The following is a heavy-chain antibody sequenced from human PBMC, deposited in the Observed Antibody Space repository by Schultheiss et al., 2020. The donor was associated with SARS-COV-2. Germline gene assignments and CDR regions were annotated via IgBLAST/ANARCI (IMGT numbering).Heavy chain of an antibody. J-gene: IGHJ6*02. CDR3: ARDPTYYDILTGSYALYYYGMDV. V-gene: IGHV4-38-2*02. Sequence: SETLSLTCTVSGYSISSGYYWGWIRQPPGKGLEWIGEINHSGSTNYNPSLKSRVTISVDTSKNQFSLKLSSVTAADTAVYYCARDPTYYDILTGSYALYYYGMDVWGQGTTVTVSS. CDR1: GYSISSGYY. CDR2: INHSGST. D-gene: IGHD3-9*01.